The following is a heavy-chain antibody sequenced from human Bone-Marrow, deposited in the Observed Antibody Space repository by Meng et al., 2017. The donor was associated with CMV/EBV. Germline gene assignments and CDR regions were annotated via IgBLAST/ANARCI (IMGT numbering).Heavy chain of an antibody. V-gene: IGHV1-2*02. Sequence: ASVKVSCKASGYTFTGYYMHWVRQAPGQGLEWMGWINPNSGGTNYAQKFQGRVTITTDESTSTAYMELSSLRSEDTAVYYCASSVGRLGYCSSTSCNDAFDIWGQGTMVTVSS. J-gene: IGHJ3*02. CDR1: GYTFTGYY. D-gene: IGHD2-2*01. CDR3: ASSVGRLGYCSSTSCNDAFDI. CDR2: INPNSGGT.